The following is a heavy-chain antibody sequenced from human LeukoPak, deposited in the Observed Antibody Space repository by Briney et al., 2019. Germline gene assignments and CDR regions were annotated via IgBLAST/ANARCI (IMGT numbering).Heavy chain of an antibody. CDR3: VRRSRVAMPNALDLISDF. V-gene: IGHV4-34*01. CDR2: ITDGGRT. J-gene: IGHJ4*02. D-gene: IGHD6-13*01. Sequence: SETLSLTCAVYGDALSGDYWSWIPQPPGKGLEWIGEITDGGRTSSRPSLKSLATISVVPSQRQFSLELGSVTAADTAIYYCVRRSRVAMPNALDLISDFWGQGTLVTVSS. CDR1: GDALSGDY.